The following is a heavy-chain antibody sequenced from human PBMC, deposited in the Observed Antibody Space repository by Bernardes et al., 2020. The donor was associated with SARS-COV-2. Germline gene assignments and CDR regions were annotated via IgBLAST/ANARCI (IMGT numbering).Heavy chain of an antibody. CDR2: ICCSGGT. Sequence: SESLSLTCTVSGCSISSYYWSWIRQPPGKGLEWIGYICCSGGTNYNPSLKNRVTISVDTTKNQSSLKLSSVTAADTAVYYCERLGCSGGSCYSFDYRGQGTMVTVSA. D-gene: IGHD2-15*01. CDR1: GCSISSYY. J-gene: IGHJ4*02. V-gene: IGHV4-59*08. CDR3: ERLGCSGGSCYSFDY.